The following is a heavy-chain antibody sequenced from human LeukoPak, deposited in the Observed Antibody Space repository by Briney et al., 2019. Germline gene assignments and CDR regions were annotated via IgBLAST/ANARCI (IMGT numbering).Heavy chain of an antibody. J-gene: IGHJ4*02. CDR1: GGSISSYY. CDR2: IYYSGST. V-gene: IGHV4-59*08. Sequence: PSETLSLTCTVSGGSISSYYWSWIRQPPGKGLEWIGYIYYSGSTNYNPSLKSRVTISVDTSKNQFSLKLSSVTAADTAVYYCARQYCSSTSCSEFDYWGQGTLVTVSS. CDR3: ARQYCSSTSCSEFDY. D-gene: IGHD2-2*01.